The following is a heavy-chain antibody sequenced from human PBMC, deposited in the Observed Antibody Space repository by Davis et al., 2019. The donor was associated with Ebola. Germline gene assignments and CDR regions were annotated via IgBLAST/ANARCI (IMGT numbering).Heavy chain of an antibody. J-gene: IGHJ2*01. CDR3: ARARGWGDWYFDL. V-gene: IGHV3-21*01. D-gene: IGHD6-19*01. Sequence: PGGSLRLSCAASGSTFSSYSMNWVRQAPGKGLEWVSSISSSSSYIYYADSVKGRFTISRDNAKNSLYLQMNSLRAEDTAVYYCARARGWGDWYFDLWGRGTLVTVSS. CDR1: GSTFSSYS. CDR2: ISSSSSYI.